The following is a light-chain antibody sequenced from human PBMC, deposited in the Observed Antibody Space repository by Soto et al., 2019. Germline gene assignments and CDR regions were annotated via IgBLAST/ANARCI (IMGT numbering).Light chain of an antibody. CDR3: QQSNNWPYT. CDR2: GAS. J-gene: IGKJ2*01. CDR1: QSVSHN. Sequence: EILMTQFPATLSVSPGERATLSCRASQSVSHNLAWYQHKPGQAPRLLFYGASTRATGIPARFSGSGSGTDFTLTISSLQSEDFAVYYCQQSNNWPYTFGQGTKLEIK. V-gene: IGKV3-15*01.